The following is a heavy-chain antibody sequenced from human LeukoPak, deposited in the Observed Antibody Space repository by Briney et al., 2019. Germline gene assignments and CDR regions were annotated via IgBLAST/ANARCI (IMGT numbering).Heavy chain of an antibody. V-gene: IGHV1-2*02. Sequence: ASVKVSCKAFGYTFTASYMHWVRQAPGQGLEWMGWINPNSGGTNYAQKFQGRVTMTRDTSISTAYMELSRLISDDTAVYYCARGYCTSTSCSYMDVWGKGTTVTVSS. CDR3: ARGYCTSTSCSYMDV. J-gene: IGHJ6*03. CDR1: GYTFTASY. CDR2: INPNSGGT. D-gene: IGHD2-2*01.